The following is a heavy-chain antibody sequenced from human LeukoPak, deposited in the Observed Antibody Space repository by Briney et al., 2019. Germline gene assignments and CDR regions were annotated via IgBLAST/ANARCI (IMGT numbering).Heavy chain of an antibody. V-gene: IGHV4-61*02. CDR2: IYTSGST. J-gene: IGHJ4*02. D-gene: IGHD6-19*01. CDR3: ARTTSSGWLYY. Sequence: SETLSLTCTVSGVSVSSGTYYWSWIRQPAGKGLEWIGRIYTSGSTNYNPSLKSRVTISVDTSKNQFSLKLSPVTAADTAVYYCARTTSSGWLYYWGQGTLVTVSS. CDR1: GVSVSSGTYY.